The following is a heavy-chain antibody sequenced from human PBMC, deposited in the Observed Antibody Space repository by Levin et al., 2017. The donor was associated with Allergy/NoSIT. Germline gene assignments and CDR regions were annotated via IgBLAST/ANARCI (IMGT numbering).Heavy chain of an antibody. J-gene: IGHJ6*02. CDR2: IYPSGGST. D-gene: IGHD3-3*01. CDR3: ARDIWSGYSYGLDV. V-gene: IGHV1-46*01. CDR1: GYTFTTYY. Sequence: PGASVKVSCKASGYTFTTYYIHWVRQAPGQGLEWMGVIYPSGGSTTYAQDFQGRVTMTRDTSTSTVYMDLSSLRSDDTAVYYCARDIWSGYSYGLDVWGQGTPVTVSS.